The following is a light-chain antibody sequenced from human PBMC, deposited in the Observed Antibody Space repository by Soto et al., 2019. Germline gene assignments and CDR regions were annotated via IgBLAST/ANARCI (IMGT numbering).Light chain of an antibody. Sequence: QSALTQPASVSGSPGQSINISCIGTSSDVGSYNFVSWYQQHPGKAPKLMIYEVRNRPSGVSNRFSGSKSDNTASLTISGLQAEDEADYYCSSYTSTTLVVFGGGTKLTVL. J-gene: IGLJ2*01. CDR3: SSYTSTTLVV. CDR1: SSDVGSYNF. CDR2: EVR. V-gene: IGLV2-14*01.